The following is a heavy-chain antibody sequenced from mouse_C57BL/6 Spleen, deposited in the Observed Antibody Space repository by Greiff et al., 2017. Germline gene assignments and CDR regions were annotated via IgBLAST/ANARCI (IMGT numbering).Heavy chain of an antibody. J-gene: IGHJ4*01. CDR3: ASNYYGSSSDAMDY. D-gene: IGHD1-1*01. CDR1: GYTFTSYW. V-gene: IGHV1-55*01. Sequence: VQLQQPGPELVKPGASVKMSCKASGYTFTSYWITWVKQRPGQGLEWIGDIYPGSGSTNYNEKFKSKATLTVDTSSSTAYMQLSSLTSEDSAVYYCASNYYGSSSDAMDYWGQGTSVTVSS. CDR2: IYPGSGST.